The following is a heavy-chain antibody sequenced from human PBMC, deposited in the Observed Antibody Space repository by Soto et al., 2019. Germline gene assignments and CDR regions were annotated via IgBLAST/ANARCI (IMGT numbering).Heavy chain of an antibody. CDR3: ARGGGFSPYYYNLDV. Sequence: GASVKVSCNASGYSLNTYCMHWVRHAPGQGPEWMGIINPRGGSTTYAQNFHDRVTMTRDTSSSTVYMELSSLRSEDTAVDYCARGGGFSPYYYNLDVWGQGTTVTVSS. CDR2: INPRGGST. D-gene: IGHD2-15*01. J-gene: IGHJ6*02. V-gene: IGHV1-46*02. CDR1: GYSLNTYC.